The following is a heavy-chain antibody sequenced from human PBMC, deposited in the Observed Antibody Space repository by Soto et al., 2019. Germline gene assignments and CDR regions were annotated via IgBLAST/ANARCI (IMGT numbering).Heavy chain of an antibody. CDR1: GFTFSDYY. D-gene: IGHD1-26*01. J-gene: IGHJ6*02. Sequence: QVQLLESGGGLVKPGGSLRLSCAASGFTFSDYYMTWIRQAPGKGLEWVSFISTVSSATNYADSVKGRFTISRDNAKNFVYLQMESLRVGDAAVYYSARFSGRYVSGYFYGMDLWGQGATVTVSS. V-gene: IGHV3-11*06. CDR2: ISTVSSAT. CDR3: ARFSGRYVSGYFYGMDL.